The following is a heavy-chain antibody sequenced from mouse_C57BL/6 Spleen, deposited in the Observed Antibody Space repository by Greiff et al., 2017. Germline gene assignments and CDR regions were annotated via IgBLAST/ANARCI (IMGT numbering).Heavy chain of an antibody. CDR2: IDPSDSET. CDR3: ASPYYGSSYEFAY. J-gene: IGHJ3*01. D-gene: IGHD1-1*01. V-gene: IGHV1-52*01. Sequence: VQLQQPGAELVRPGSSVKLSCKASGYTFTSYWMHWVKQRPIQGLEWIGNIDPSDSETHYNQKFKDKATLTVDKSSSTAYMQLSSLTSEDSAVYYCASPYYGSSYEFAYWGQGTLVTVSA. CDR1: GYTFTSYW.